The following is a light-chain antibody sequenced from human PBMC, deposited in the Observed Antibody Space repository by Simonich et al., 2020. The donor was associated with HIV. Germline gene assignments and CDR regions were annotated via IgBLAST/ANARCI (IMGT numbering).Light chain of an antibody. CDR3: SSYTSSSTLV. Sequence: QSVLTQPPSVSGAPGQRVTISCTGSSSNIGAGYDVHWYQQLPGTAPKLLIYGNSKRPSGVPDRFSGSKSGNTASLTISGLQAEDEADYYCSSYTSSSTLVFGGGTKLTVL. J-gene: IGLJ2*01. CDR2: GNS. V-gene: IGLV1-40*01. CDR1: SSNIGAGYD.